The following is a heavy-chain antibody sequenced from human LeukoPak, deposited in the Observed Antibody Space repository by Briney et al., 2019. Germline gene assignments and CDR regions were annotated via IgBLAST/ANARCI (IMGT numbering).Heavy chain of an antibody. J-gene: IGHJ6*02. V-gene: IGHV3-66*01. CDR1: GFTVSSKH. Sequence: PGGSLRPSCAASGFTVSSKHMNWVRQAPGKGLEWVSVIYSGGSTYYADSVKGRFTISRDNSKNTLYLQMNSLRVEDTAVYYCARDLTYSRENYDMDVWGQGNPGHRLL. CDR2: IYSGGST. D-gene: IGHD3-22*01. CDR3: ARDLTYSRENYDMDV.